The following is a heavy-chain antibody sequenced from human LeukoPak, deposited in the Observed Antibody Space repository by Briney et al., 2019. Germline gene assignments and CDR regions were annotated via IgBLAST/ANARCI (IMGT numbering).Heavy chain of an antibody. CDR1: GGSISNYY. Sequence: PSETLSLTCTVSGGSISNYYWSWIRQPPGKELEWIGYISYSGNTDSNPSLKSRGTISVDTSNNQFSLRLSSVTAADTAVYYCARITDRTIFGEIMHGFDIWGQGTPVTVSS. CDR2: ISYSGNT. D-gene: IGHD3-3*01. CDR3: ARITDRTIFGEIMHGFDI. V-gene: IGHV4-59*08. J-gene: IGHJ3*02.